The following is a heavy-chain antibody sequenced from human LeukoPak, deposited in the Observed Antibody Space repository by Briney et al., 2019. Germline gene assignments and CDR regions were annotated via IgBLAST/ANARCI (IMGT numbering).Heavy chain of an antibody. CDR3: ARGRTSGDNYFDY. V-gene: IGHV3-21*01. D-gene: IGHD1-26*01. Sequence: SGGSLRLSCAASGFTFSSYGMNWVRQAPGKGLEWVSAIDYSSRYIFYADSVKGRFTISRDNAKNSLFLQMNSLRAEDTAVYYFARGRTSGDNYFDYWGQGTLVSVSS. CDR1: GFTFSSYG. J-gene: IGHJ4*02. CDR2: IDYSSRYI.